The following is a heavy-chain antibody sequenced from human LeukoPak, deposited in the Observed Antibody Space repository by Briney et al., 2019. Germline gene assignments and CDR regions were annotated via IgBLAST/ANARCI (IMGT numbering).Heavy chain of an antibody. CDR2: ISWNSGSI. J-gene: IGHJ6*03. D-gene: IGHD1-26*01. CDR3: AKAGKVGYYYYYMDV. CDR1: GFTFDDYA. V-gene: IGHV3-9*03. Sequence: PGGSLRLSCAASGFTFDDYAMHWVRQAPGKGLEWVSGISWNSGSIGYADSVKGPFTISRDNAKNSLCLQMNSLRAEDMALYYCAKAGKVGYYYYYMDVWGKGTTVTVSS.